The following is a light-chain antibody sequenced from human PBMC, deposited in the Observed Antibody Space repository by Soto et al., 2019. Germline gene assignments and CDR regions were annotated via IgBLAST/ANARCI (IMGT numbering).Light chain of an antibody. Sequence: QAVLTQPASVSGSPGQSIAISCTGSSSDVGIYNYVSWYQQHPGKVHKLIIYEVTNRPSGVSNRFSGSKSGNTASLTISGLQAEDEADYYCSSYTTSSTRVFGTGTELTVL. J-gene: IGLJ1*01. CDR1: SSDVGIYNY. V-gene: IGLV2-14*01. CDR3: SSYTTSSTRV. CDR2: EVT.